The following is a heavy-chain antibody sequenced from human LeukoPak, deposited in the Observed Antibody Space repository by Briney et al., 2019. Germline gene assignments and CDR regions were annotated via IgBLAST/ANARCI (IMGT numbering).Heavy chain of an antibody. CDR1: GYSFTNYG. J-gene: IGHJ5*02. D-gene: IGHD2-2*01. Sequence: ASVKVSCKASGYSFTNYGITWIREAPGQGPEWLGWISGYNTNAHYAQNVQGRVTLTTDTSTNTAYMELGGLTSDDTAMYYCARVGRGCSSIRCYWEDWFDPWGQGTLVIVSS. V-gene: IGHV1-18*01. CDR3: ARVGRGCSSIRCYWEDWFDP. CDR2: ISGYNTNA.